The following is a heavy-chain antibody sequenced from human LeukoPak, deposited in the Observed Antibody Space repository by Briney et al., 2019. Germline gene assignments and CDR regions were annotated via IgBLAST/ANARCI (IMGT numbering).Heavy chain of an antibody. CDR3: ARTQAVLLWFGESTGASFDP. V-gene: IGHV4-39*01. J-gene: IGHJ5*02. CDR1: GGSISSSSYY. Sequence: SETLSLTCSVSGGSISSSSYYWGWIRQPPGKGLAWIGSMYYSGSTYYNPSLKSRATISVDTSKNQFSLRLSSVTAADTAVYYCARTQAVLLWFGESTGASFDPWGQGTLVTVSS. D-gene: IGHD3-10*01. CDR2: MYYSGST.